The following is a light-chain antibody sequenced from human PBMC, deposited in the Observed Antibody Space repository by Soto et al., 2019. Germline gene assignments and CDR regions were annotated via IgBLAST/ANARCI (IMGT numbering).Light chain of an antibody. CDR3: QQSYSTPFT. Sequence: DIQMTQSPSSLSASVGDSVTITCRASQSVSTYLNWYQQKQGKAPKLLVYAASTLERAVPPRFSGSGSGTDFALTIRSLQPEYFTTYYCQQSYSTPFTFGPGTKVFI. CDR1: QSVSTY. J-gene: IGKJ3*01. V-gene: IGKV1-39*01. CDR2: AAS.